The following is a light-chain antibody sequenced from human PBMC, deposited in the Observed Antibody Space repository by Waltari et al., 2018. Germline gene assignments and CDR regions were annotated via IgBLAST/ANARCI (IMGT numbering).Light chain of an antibody. J-gene: IGLJ1*01. CDR2: VGTGGIVG. Sequence: QPVLTQPPSAPASLGASVTLTCTLSSGYSNYKVDWYQQRPGKGPRFVMRVGTGGIVGSKGDGIPDRFSVLGSGLIRYLTIKNIQEEDESDYHCGADHGSGSNFVYVFGTGTKVTVL. V-gene: IGLV9-49*01. CDR3: GADHGSGSNFVYV. CDR1: SGYSNYK.